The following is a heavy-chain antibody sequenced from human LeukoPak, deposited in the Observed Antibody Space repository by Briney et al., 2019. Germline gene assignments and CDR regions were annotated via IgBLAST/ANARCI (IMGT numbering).Heavy chain of an antibody. J-gene: IGHJ1*01. CDR1: GGSISSYY. D-gene: IGHD2-15*01. V-gene: IGHV4-59*01. CDR3: AREDYCSGGSCYSGYFQH. Sequence: PSETLSLTCTVSGGSISSYYWSWLRQPPRKGLEWIGYIYYSGTTNYNPSLKSRVTISVDTSKNQFSLKLSSVTAADTAVYYCAREDYCSGGSCYSGYFQHWGQGTPATVSS. CDR2: IYYSGTT.